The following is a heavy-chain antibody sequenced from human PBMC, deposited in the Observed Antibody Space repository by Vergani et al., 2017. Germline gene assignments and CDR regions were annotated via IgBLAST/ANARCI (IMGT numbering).Heavy chain of an antibody. D-gene: IGHD3-10*01. Sequence: QVQLQESGPGLVKPSETLTLTCDVSDSSILTNPYWGWFRQSPGKGLEWIGCIHHSGDTHYNSSLKSRVSISLVSSSKFSLSLTSVTAADTAIYYCAIHRGSGGFFPSSYFYGMDVCGHGTTVTVSS. CDR2: IHHSGDT. CDR3: AIHRGSGGFFPSSYFYGMDV. CDR1: DSSILTNPY. V-gene: IGHV4-38-2*01. J-gene: IGHJ6*02.